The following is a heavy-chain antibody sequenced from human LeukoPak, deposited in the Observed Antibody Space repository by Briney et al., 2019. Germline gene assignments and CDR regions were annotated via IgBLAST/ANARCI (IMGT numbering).Heavy chain of an antibody. Sequence: GGSLRLSCAVSGFTFSDYYMSWIRQAPGKGLEWVSYISRSGSTIDYADSVKGRLTISRDNAKNSLYLQMNSLRAEDTAVYYCAREVRRTLYGGWFDPWGQGTLVTVPS. CDR1: GFTFSDYY. CDR2: ISRSGSTI. V-gene: IGHV3-11*01. J-gene: IGHJ5*02. CDR3: AREVRRTLYGGWFDP. D-gene: IGHD4-23*01.